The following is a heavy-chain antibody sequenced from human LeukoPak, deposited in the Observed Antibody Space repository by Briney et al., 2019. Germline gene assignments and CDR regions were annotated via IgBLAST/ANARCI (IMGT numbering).Heavy chain of an antibody. J-gene: IGHJ5*02. D-gene: IGHD5-24*01. CDR2: IYPGDSDT. CDR3: ARQVGMATIGNWFDP. V-gene: IGHV5-51*01. Sequence: GESLKISCKGSGYSFTSYWIGWVRQMPGKGLEWMGIIYPGDSDTRYSPSFQGQVTISADKSISTAYLQWSSLKASDTAFYYCARQVGMATIGNWFDPWGQGTLVTVSS. CDR1: GYSFTSYW.